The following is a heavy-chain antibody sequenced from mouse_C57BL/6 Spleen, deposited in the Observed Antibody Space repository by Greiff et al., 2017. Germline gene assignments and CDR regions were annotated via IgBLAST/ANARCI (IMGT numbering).Heavy chain of an antibody. D-gene: IGHD4-1*01. V-gene: IGHV5-15*01. J-gene: IGHJ4*01. Sequence: EVKLMESGGGLVQPGGSLKLSCAASGFTFSDYGMAWVRQAPRKGPEWVAFISNLAYSIYYADTVTGRFPISRENAKNTLYLEMSSLRSEDTAMYYCARLTGPYYAMDYWVQGTSVTVSS. CDR3: ARLTGPYYAMDY. CDR2: ISNLAYSI. CDR1: GFTFSDYG.